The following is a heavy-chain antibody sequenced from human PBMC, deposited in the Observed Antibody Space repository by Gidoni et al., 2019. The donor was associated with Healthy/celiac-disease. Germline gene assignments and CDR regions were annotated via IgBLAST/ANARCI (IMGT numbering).Heavy chain of an antibody. CDR1: GYTFTRYG. J-gene: IGHJ4*02. CDR2: ISAYNGNT. CDR3: ARDLSPSYGSGSPPGSAFHY. D-gene: IGHD3-10*01. V-gene: IGHV1-18*01. Sequence: QVQLVQSGAEVKKPGASVKVSCKASGYTFTRYGISWVRQAPGHGLEWMGWISAYNGNTNYAQKLQGRVTMTTDTSTSTAYMELRSLRSDDTAVYYCARDLSPSYGSGSPPGSAFHYWSQGTLVTVSS.